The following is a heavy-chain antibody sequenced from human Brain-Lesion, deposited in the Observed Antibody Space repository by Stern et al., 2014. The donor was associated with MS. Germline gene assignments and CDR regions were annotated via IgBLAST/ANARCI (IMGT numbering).Heavy chain of an antibody. J-gene: IGHJ5*02. D-gene: IGHD2/OR15-2a*01. CDR1: GFTFGSCA. CDR3: AKDRQYLTYFFDH. CDR2: VSYDGSNK. Sequence: VQLLESGGGVVQPGRPLRLSCVASGFTFGSCAMHWVRQAPGKGLGWVAGVSYDGSNKYYADSVKGRFTISRDNSQNTLYMQMSSLRPEDTAVYYCAKDRQYLTYFFDHWGQGSLVTVSS. V-gene: IGHV3-30*18.